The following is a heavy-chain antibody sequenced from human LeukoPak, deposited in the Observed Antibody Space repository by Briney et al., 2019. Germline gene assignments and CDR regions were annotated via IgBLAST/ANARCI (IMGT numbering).Heavy chain of an antibody. Sequence: ASVKVSCKASGYTFTNYYIHWVRQAPGQGLEWMGWISTYNGNTKYAQKFQGRVTMTTDTSTSTAYMELRSLRFDDTAVYYCARDLINRGELPIYWGQGTLVTVSS. CDR3: ARDLINRGELPIY. CDR1: GYTFTNYY. D-gene: IGHD1-26*01. J-gene: IGHJ4*02. V-gene: IGHV1-18*04. CDR2: ISTYNGNT.